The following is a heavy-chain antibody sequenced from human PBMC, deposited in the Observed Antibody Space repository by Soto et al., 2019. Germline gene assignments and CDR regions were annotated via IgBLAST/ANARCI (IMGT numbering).Heavy chain of an antibody. CDR3: ARPRSSGYAGEFDY. J-gene: IGHJ4*02. D-gene: IGHD3-22*01. CDR2: IYYSGST. CDR1: GGSISPYY. V-gene: IGHV4-59*01. Sequence: SETLSLTCTVSGGSISPYYWSWIRQPPGKGLEWIGFIYYSGSTNYNPSPKSRVTISVDTSQNQFSLMLTSVTAADTAVYYCARPRSSGYAGEFDYWGQGTLVTVSS.